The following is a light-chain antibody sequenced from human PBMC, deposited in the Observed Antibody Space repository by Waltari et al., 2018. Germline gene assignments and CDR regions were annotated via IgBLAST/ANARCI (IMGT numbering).Light chain of an antibody. CDR1: RTVLSSSNNKNY. CDR3: QQYYNIPWT. J-gene: IGKJ1*01. V-gene: IGKV4-1*01. Sequence: DIVMTQSPDSLAVSLGESATIHCKSSRTVLSSSNNKNYLAWYQQKAGQAPKLLISWASARQSGAPERFSGSGSGTDFALTISSLQAEDAAVYYCQQYYNIPWTFGQGTKVEVK. CDR2: WAS.